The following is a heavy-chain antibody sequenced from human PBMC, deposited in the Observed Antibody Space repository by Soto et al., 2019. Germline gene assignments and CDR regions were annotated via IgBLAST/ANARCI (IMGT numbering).Heavy chain of an antibody. D-gene: IGHD5-18*01. CDR1: GFTFGDYA. CDR3: SGYSYGYDFDY. J-gene: IGHJ4*02. V-gene: IGHV3-49*04. CDR2: IRSKAYGGTT. Sequence: HPGGSLRLSCTASGFTFGDYAMSWVRQAPGKGLEWVGFIRSKAYGGTTEYAASVKGRFTISRDDSKSIAYLQMNSLKTEDTAVYYCSGYSYGYDFDYWGQGTLVTVSS.